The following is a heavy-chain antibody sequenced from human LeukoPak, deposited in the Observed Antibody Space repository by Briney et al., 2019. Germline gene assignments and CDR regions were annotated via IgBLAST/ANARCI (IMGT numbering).Heavy chain of an antibody. Sequence: GESLKISCKGSGYSFTSYWIGWVRQMPGKGLEWMGIIYPGDFDIRYSPSFQGQATISADKSISTAYLQWSSLKASDTAMYYYARPTLDDHYYMDVWGKGTTVTVSS. J-gene: IGHJ6*03. D-gene: IGHD2-2*03. CDR2: IYPGDFDI. CDR1: GYSFTSYW. CDR3: ARPTLDDHYYMDV. V-gene: IGHV5-51*01.